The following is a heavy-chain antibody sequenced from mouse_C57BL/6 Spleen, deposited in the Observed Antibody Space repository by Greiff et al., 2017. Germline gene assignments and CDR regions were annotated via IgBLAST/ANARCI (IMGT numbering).Heavy chain of an antibody. Sequence: VKLMESGAELVRPGASVTLSCKASGYTFTDYEMHWVKQTPVHGLEWIGAIDPETGGTAYNQKFKGKAILTADKSSSTAYMELRSLTSEDSAVYYCTRGNWAYYFDYWGQGTTLTVSS. CDR1: GYTFTDYE. V-gene: IGHV1-15*01. J-gene: IGHJ2*01. CDR3: TRGNWAYYFDY. D-gene: IGHD4-1*01. CDR2: IDPETGGT.